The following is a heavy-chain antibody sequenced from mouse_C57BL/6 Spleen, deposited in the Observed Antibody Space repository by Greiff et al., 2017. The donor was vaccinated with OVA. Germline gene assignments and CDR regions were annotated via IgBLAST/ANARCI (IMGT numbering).Heavy chain of an antibody. CDR3: ARAWSSYRAMDY. D-gene: IGHD1-1*01. V-gene: IGHV7-3*01. Sequence: EVQLVESGGGLVQPGGSLSLSCAASGFTFTDYYMSWVRQPPGKALEWLGFIRNKANGYTTEYSASVKGRFTISRDNSQSILYLQMNALRAEDSATYYCARAWSSYRAMDYWGQGTSVTVSS. J-gene: IGHJ4*01. CDR1: GFTFTDYY. CDR2: IRNKANGYTT.